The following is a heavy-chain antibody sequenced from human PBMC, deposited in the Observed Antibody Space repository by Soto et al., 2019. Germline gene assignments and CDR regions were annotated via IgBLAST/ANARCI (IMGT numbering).Heavy chain of an antibody. V-gene: IGHV4-59*01. Sequence: SETLSLTCTVSGGSISSYYWSWIRQPPGKGLEWIGYIYYSGSTNYNPSLKSRVTISVDTSKNQFSLKLSSVTAADTAVYYCARGGAYYDSSGSYGMDVWGQGXTVTVSS. CDR2: IYYSGST. CDR1: GGSISSYY. CDR3: ARGGAYYDSSGSYGMDV. J-gene: IGHJ6*02. D-gene: IGHD3-22*01.